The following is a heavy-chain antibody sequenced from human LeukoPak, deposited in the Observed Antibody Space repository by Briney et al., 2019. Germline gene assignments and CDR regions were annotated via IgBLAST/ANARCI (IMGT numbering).Heavy chain of an antibody. Sequence: SETLSLTCTVSGGSISSSSYYWGWIRQPPGKGLEWIGSIYYSGSTYYNPSLKSRVTISVDTSKNQFSLKLSSVTAADTAVYYCARSSSSTFDYWGQGTLVTVPS. CDR3: ARSSSSTFDY. J-gene: IGHJ4*02. CDR2: IYYSGST. V-gene: IGHV4-39*07. D-gene: IGHD6-6*01. CDR1: GGSISSSSYY.